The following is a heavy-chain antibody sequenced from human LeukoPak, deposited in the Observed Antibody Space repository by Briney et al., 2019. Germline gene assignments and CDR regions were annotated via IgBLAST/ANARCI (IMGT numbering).Heavy chain of an antibody. J-gene: IGHJ6*03. CDR1: GYTFTSYD. D-gene: IGHD4-17*01. V-gene: IGHV1-8*02. CDR2: MNPNSGNT. CDR3: ARRGGKNYGDYVLYYDYMDV. Sequence: ASVKVSCKASGYTFTSYDINWVRQATGQGLEWMGWMNPNSGNTGYAQKLQGRVTMTTDTSTSTAYMELRSLRSDDTAVYYCARRGGKNYGDYVLYYDYMDVWGKGTTVTVSS.